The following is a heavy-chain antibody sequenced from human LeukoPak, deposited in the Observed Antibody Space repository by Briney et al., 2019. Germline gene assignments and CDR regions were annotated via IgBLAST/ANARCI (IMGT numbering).Heavy chain of an antibody. CDR2: IYTSGST. CDR1: GASISSYY. J-gene: IGHJ5*02. CDR3: AREKGPKLLWFGEPSYWFDP. Sequence: SETLSLTCTDSGASISSYYWSWIRQPAGKGLEWIGRIYTSGSTNYNPSLKSRVTMSVDTSKNQFSLKLSSVTAADTAVYYCAREKGPKLLWFGEPSYWFDPWGQGTLVTVSS. D-gene: IGHD3-10*01. V-gene: IGHV4-4*07.